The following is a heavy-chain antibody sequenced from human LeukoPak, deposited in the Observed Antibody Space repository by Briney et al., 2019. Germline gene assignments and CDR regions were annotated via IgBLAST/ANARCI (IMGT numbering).Heavy chain of an antibody. J-gene: IGHJ4*02. D-gene: IGHD3-3*01. CDR3: ARQGMEVEFDS. Sequence: GESLKISCKGSGYSFTTYWIAWVRQMPGKGLEWMGIIYPGDSDTRYSPSFQGQVTISADKSINTAYLQWSSLKASDTAMYYCARQGMEVEFDSWGQGTLVTVSS. V-gene: IGHV5-51*01. CDR2: IYPGDSDT. CDR1: GYSFTTYW.